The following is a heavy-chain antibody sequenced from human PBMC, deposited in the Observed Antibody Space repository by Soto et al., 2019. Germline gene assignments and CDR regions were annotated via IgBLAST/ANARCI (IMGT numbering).Heavy chain of an antibody. D-gene: IGHD3-16*01. Sequence: QVHLVQSGAEVKMPGASVKVSCKASGFTFTSYAITWVRQAPGQGLEWMGWISAYNGNTKYAQNLQGRVTMTTDSSTGTAYMELGSLTSDDTAVYFCARDFTGWPPDGVDSWGQGTLVTVSA. CDR3: ARDFTGWPPDGVDS. CDR1: GFTFTSYA. J-gene: IGHJ4*02. CDR2: ISAYNGNT. V-gene: IGHV1-18*01.